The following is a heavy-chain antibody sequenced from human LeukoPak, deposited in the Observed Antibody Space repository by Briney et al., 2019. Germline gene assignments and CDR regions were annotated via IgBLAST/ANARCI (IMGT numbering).Heavy chain of an antibody. V-gene: IGHV1-69*04. CDR2: IIPILGIA. D-gene: IGHD3-22*01. CDR1: GGTFSSYA. Sequence: ASVKVSCKASGGTFSSYAISWVRQAPGQGLEWMGRIIPILGIANYAQKLQGRVTMTTDTSTSTAYMELRSLRSDDTAVYYCARDRGFSYYYDSSGPWGQGTLVTVSS. J-gene: IGHJ4*02. CDR3: ARDRGFSYYYDSSGP.